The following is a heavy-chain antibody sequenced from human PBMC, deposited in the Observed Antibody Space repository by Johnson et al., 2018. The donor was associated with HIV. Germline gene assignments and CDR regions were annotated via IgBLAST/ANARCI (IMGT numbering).Heavy chain of an antibody. D-gene: IGHD3-22*01. CDR1: GFTFDDYG. Sequence: VQLVESGGGLIQPGGSLRLSCAASGFTFDDYGMNWVRQAPGKGLEWVSGINWNGDSNGYADSVKGRFTISRDNAKNSLYLQMNSLEAEDTAWYYCARFLGYYDSNGYYFGDGFDVWGRGTMVTVSS. J-gene: IGHJ3*01. V-gene: IGHV3-20*04. CDR3: ARFLGYYDSNGYYFGDGFDV. CDR2: INWNGDSN.